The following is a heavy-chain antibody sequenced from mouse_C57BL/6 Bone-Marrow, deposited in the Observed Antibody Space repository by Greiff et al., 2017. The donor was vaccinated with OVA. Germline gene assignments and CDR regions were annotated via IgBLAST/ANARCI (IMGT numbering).Heavy chain of an antibody. V-gene: IGHV5-9*01. J-gene: IGHJ2*01. D-gene: IGHD1-1*01. CDR1: GFTFSSYT. CDR3: ARLDGSSYNY. CDR2: ISGGGGNT. Sequence: EVKLMESGGGLVKPGGSLKLSCAASGFTFSSYTMSWVRQTPEKRLEWVATISGGGGNTYYPDSVKGRFTISRDNAKNTLYLQMSSLRSEDTALYYCARLDGSSYNYWGQGTTLTVSS.